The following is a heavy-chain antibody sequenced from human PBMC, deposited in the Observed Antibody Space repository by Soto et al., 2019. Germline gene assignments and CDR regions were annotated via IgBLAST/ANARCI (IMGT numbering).Heavy chain of an antibody. CDR2: IDCNGST. Sequence: QVQLQESGPGLVKPSQTLSLTCTVSGGSISSGGYHWGWIRQHPGKGLEWIGYIDCNGSTYYNPSLKSRVTISIDTSKNQFSLKLSSVTAADTAMYYCARFQLCYGLDVWGQGTMVTVSS. CDR3: ARFQLCYGLDV. D-gene: IGHD2-2*01. J-gene: IGHJ6*02. V-gene: IGHV4-31*03. CDR1: GGSISSGGYH.